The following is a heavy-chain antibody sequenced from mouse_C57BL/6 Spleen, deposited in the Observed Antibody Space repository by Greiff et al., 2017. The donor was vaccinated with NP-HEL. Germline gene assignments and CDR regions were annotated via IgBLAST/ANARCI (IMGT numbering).Heavy chain of an antibody. CDR3: ARDLHYYAMDY. V-gene: IGHV1-61*01. D-gene: IGHD5-1*01. J-gene: IGHJ4*01. Sequence: VQLQQPGAELVRPGSSVKLSCKASGYTFTSYWMDWVKQRPGQGLEWIGNIYPSDSETHYNQKFKDKATLTVDKSSSTAYMQLSSLTSEDSAVYYCARDLHYYAMDYWGQGTSVTVSS. CDR2: IYPSDSET. CDR1: GYTFTSYW.